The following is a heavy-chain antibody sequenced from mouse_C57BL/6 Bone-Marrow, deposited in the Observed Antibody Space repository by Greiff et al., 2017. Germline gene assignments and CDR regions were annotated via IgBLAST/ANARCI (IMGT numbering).Heavy chain of an antibody. CDR2: SYHRSGNT. CDR3: ARSGGRWYPAWFAY. J-gene: IGHJ3*01. Sequence: QVQLQQSGAELARPGASVKLSCKASGYTFTSYGISWVKQRTGQGLEWIGESYHRSGNTYYNEKFKGKATLTADKSSSTAYMELRSLTSEDSAVYLCARSGGRWYPAWFAYWGQGALVTVST. V-gene: IGHV1-81*01. D-gene: IGHD2-1*01. CDR1: GYTFTSYG.